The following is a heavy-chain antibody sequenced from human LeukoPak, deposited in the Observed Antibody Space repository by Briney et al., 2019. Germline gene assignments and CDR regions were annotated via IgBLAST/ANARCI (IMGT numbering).Heavy chain of an antibody. CDR2: ISGIGGST. D-gene: IGHD3-10*01. J-gene: IGHJ6*02. Sequence: AGGALRLSCAASGFTSSSYAMSWGRQAPGEGLEWVSAISGIGGSTYYADSVKGRFTISRDNSKNTLYLQMNSLRAEDTAVYYCAREGGYYGSGSPGMDVWGHGTTVTVSS. CDR3: AREGGYYGSGSPGMDV. CDR1: GFTSSSYA. V-gene: IGHV3-23*01.